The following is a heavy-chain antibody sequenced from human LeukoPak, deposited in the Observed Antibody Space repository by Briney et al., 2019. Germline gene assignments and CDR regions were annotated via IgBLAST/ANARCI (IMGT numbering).Heavy chain of an antibody. V-gene: IGHV1-69*13. CDR3: ARAQGPDYYYYYMDV. CDR1: GGTFSNFA. D-gene: IGHD2-2*01. Sequence: GASVKVSCKASGGTFSNFAINWVRQAPGQGLEWMGGIIPIFGTANYAQKFQVRVTITADESTNTAYMELSNLTSEDTAVYYCARAQGPDYYYYYMDVWGKGTTVTISS. J-gene: IGHJ6*03. CDR2: IIPIFGTA.